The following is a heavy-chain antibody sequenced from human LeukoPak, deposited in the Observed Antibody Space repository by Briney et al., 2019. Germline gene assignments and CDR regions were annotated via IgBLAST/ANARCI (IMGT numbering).Heavy chain of an antibody. V-gene: IGHV4-34*01. D-gene: IGHD3-10*01. CDR3: ARSRGVIDY. CDR2: INHSGST. J-gene: IGHJ4*02. CDR1: GESFSGYY. Sequence: SETLSLTCAVYGESFSGYYWSWIRQPPGKGLEWIGEINHSGSTNYNPSLKSRVTISVDTSKSQFSLKLSSVTAADTAVYYCARSRGVIDYWGQGTLVTVSS.